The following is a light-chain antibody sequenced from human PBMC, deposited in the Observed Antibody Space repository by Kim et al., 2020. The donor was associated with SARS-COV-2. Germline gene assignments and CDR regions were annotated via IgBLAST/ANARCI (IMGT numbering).Light chain of an antibody. Sequence: ASVGDRVTIACRDHKDIGTSVALDQQKPGKAPKLLTSPVSNSESGVPSRFSGSGSGTDFTLTISGLQPEDVATYYRQQGTTFPWSFGQGTKVDIK. CDR2: PVS. CDR3: QQGTTFPWS. J-gene: IGKJ1*01. V-gene: IGKV1-12*01. CDR1: KDIGTS.